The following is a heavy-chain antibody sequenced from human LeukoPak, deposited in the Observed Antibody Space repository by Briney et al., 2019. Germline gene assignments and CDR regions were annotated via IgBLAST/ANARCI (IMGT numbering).Heavy chain of an antibody. D-gene: IGHD5-18*01. CDR1: GGSISSYY. CDR3: ARGNVDTAMNWFDP. CDR2: IYYSGST. J-gene: IGHJ5*02. Sequence: SETLSLTCTVSGGSISSYYWSWIRQPPGKGLEWIGYIYYSGSTNYNPSLKSRVTISVDTSKNQFPLKLSSVTAADTAVYYCARGNVDTAMNWFDPWGQGTLVTVSS. V-gene: IGHV4-59*01.